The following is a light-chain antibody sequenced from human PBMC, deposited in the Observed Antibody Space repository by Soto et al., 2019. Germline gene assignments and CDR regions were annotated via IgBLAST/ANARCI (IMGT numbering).Light chain of an antibody. V-gene: IGLV2-8*01. CDR3: ISYAGNHNLV. CDR1: SSDVGAYIY. Sequence: QSALTQPPSASGSPGQSVTISCTGTSSDVGAYIYVSWYQQHPGTAPKLIIYEVNKRPSGVPDRFSGSRSGNTASLTVSGLQPEDAADYYCISYAGNHNLVFGGVTKLTVL. J-gene: IGLJ2*01. CDR2: EVN.